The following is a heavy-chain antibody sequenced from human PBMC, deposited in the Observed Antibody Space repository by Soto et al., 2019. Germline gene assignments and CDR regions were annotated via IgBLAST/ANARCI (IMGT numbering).Heavy chain of an antibody. J-gene: IGHJ6*02. Sequence: GGCLGLCCAASGFTFSSYAMHWVRQAPGKGLEWVAVISYDGSNKYYADSAKGRFTIARDNSKNTLYLQMNSLRAEDTAVYYCASSPRPVLRFLEWLPHKYGMDVWGQGTTVTVSS. CDR3: ASSPRPVLRFLEWLPHKYGMDV. CDR2: ISYDGSNK. CDR1: GFTFSSYA. D-gene: IGHD3-3*01. V-gene: IGHV3-30-3*02.